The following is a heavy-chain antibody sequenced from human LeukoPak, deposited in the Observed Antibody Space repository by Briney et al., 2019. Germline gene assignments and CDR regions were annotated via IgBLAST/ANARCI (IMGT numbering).Heavy chain of an antibody. V-gene: IGHV4-59*01. CDR2: IYYSGST. CDR3: ARSPFDWPHYFDY. Sequence: SETLSLTCTVSGGSISSYYWSWIRQPPGKGLEWIGYIYYSGSTNYNPSLKSRVTISVDTSKNQFSLKLSSVTAADTAVYYCARSPFDWPHYFDYWGQGTLVTVSS. D-gene: IGHD3-9*01. J-gene: IGHJ4*02. CDR1: GGSISSYY.